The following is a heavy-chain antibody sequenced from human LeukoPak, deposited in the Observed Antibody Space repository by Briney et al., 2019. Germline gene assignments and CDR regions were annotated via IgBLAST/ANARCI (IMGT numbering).Heavy chain of an antibody. CDR2: IKSKNEGCTT. V-gene: IGHV3-15*01. D-gene: IGHD4/OR15-4a*01. CDR3: ARLTTLDY. CDR1: GFTFSNAW. Sequence: GGSLRLSCAASGFTFSNAWMSWVRQAPGKGREWGGRIKSKNEGCTTDYAATVKSRLTIERDNDKTSLYLQMNSLRAEDTAVYYCARLTTLDYWGQGTLVTVSS. J-gene: IGHJ4*02.